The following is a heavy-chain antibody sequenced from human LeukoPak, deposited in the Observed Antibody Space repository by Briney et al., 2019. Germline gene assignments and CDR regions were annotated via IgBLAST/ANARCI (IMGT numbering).Heavy chain of an antibody. CDR2: IYSSGST. J-gene: IGHJ4*02. CDR1: GFTVSSNY. V-gene: IGHV3-53*01. Sequence: PGGSLRLSCAASGFTVSSNYMSWVRQAPGKGLEWVSVIYSSGSTYYTDSVKGRFTISRDNSKNTLYLQMNSLRADDTAVYYCARDRGGPEGDWGQGTLVTVSS. CDR3: ARDRGGPEGD. D-gene: IGHD2-15*01.